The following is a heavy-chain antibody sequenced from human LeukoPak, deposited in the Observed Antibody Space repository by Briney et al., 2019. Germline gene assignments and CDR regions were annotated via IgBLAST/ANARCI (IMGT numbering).Heavy chain of an antibody. CDR1: GFTFSSYG. Sequence: PGGSLRLSCAASGFTFSSYGMHWVRQAPGKGLEWVAVIWYDGSNKYYADSVKGRFTISRDSSKNTLYLQMNSLRAEDTAVYYCARGYSSGWSYYFDYWGQGTLVTVSS. J-gene: IGHJ4*02. CDR3: ARGYSSGWSYYFDY. V-gene: IGHV3-33*01. CDR2: IWYDGSNK. D-gene: IGHD6-19*01.